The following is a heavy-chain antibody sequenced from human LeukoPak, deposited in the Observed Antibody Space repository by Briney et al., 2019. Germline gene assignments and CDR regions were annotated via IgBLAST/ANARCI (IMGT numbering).Heavy chain of an antibody. V-gene: IGHV3-23*01. CDR2: ISGSGGST. CDR3: AKDNFVLRFLGWLPPRNYFDY. J-gene: IGHJ4*02. CDR1: GFTFSSYA. Sequence: PGRSLRLSCAASGFTFSSYAMSWVRQAPGKGLEWVSAISGSGGSTYYADSVKGRFTISRDNSKNTLYLQMNSLRAEDTAVYCCAKDNFVLRFLGWLPPRNYFDYWGQGTLVTVSS. D-gene: IGHD3-3*01.